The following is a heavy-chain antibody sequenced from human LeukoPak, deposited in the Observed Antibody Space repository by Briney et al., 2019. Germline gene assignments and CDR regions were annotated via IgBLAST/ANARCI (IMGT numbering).Heavy chain of an antibody. CDR1: GFTFSSYA. J-gene: IGHJ4*02. V-gene: IGHV3-23*01. D-gene: IGHD6-13*01. CDR3: AKAVAAAPRGGYFDY. CDR2: ISGSGGST. Sequence: GGSLRLSCAASGFTFSSYAMSWVRQAPGKGLEWVSAISGSGGSTYYADSVKGRFTISRDNSKNTLYLQMNSLKAEDTAVYYCAKAVAAAPRGGYFDYWGQGTLVTVSS.